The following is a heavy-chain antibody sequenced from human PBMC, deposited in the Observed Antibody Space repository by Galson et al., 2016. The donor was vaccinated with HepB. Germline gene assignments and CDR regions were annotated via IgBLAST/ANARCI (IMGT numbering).Heavy chain of an antibody. CDR1: GFTFSTYG. CDR3: ASDPRQWQRWYDYGFEY. J-gene: IGHJ4*02. CDR2: ISYDGDTK. V-gene: IGHV3-30*03. Sequence: SLRLSCAASGFTFSTYGMHWVRQAPGRGLEWVAVISYDGDTKYHADSVKGRFTISRDNSKNTLYLQMHRLRFEDTAVYYCASDPRQWQRWYDYGFEYWGQGTLLTVSS. D-gene: IGHD4/OR15-4a*01.